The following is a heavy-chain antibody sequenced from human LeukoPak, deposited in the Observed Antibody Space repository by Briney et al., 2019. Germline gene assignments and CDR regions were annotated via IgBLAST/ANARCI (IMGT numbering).Heavy chain of an antibody. CDR1: GGTFSSYA. CDR2: IIPILGIA. J-gene: IGHJ5*02. CDR3: ATERAVGATTSWFDP. D-gene: IGHD1-26*01. Sequence: SVKVSCKASGGTFSSYAISWVRQAPGQGLEWMGRIIPILGIANYAQKFQGRVTFTKDTSASTASMELSSLRSEDTAMYYCATERAVGATTSWFDPWGQGTLVTVSS. V-gene: IGHV1-69*04.